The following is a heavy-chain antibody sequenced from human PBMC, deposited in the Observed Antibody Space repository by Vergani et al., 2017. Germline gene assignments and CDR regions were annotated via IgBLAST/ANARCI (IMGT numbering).Heavy chain of an antibody. D-gene: IGHD2-21*01. V-gene: IGHV3-64*04. CDR3: ARGLTLFRA. CDR1: GFTFSSYA. J-gene: IGHJ4*02. Sequence: VQLVESGGGLVQPGGSLRLSCSASGFTFSSYAIHWVRQAPGKGLEYVSAISSNGGSTYYADSVKGRFTISRDNSKNTLYLQMNSLRAEDTAVYYCARGLTLFRAWGQGTLVTVSS. CDR2: ISSNGGST.